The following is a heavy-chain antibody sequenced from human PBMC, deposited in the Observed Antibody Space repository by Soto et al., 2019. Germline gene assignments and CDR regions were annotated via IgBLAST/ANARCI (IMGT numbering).Heavy chain of an antibody. CDR3: ERDNSSSRNFDY. Sequence: PSETLSLTCAVYGGSFSGYYWSWIRQPPGKGLEWIGEINHSGSTNYNPSLKSRVTISVDTSKNQFSLKLSSVTAADTAVYYCERDNSSSRNFDYWGQGTLVTVSS. CDR2: INHSGST. CDR1: GGSFSGYY. V-gene: IGHV4-34*01. J-gene: IGHJ4*02. D-gene: IGHD6-13*01.